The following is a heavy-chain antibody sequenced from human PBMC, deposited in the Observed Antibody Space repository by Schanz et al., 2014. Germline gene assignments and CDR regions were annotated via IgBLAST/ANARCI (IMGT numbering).Heavy chain of an antibody. D-gene: IGHD1-26*01. CDR2: IWHDGSGK. V-gene: IGHV3-33*01. J-gene: IGHJ6*02. CDR3: ARDMTSMGESGFYYYGMDV. Sequence: QVQLVESGGGVVQPGRSLRLSCAASGFTFSNHGMHWVRQSPGKGLEWVAVIWHDGSGKYYADSVKGRFTISRDNSKNTLYLQMNSLRAEDTGVYYCARDMTSMGESGFYYYGMDVWGQGTTATVSS. CDR1: GFTFSNHG.